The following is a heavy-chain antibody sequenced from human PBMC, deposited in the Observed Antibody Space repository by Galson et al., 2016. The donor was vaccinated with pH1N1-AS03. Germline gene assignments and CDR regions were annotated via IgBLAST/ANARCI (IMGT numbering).Heavy chain of an antibody. Sequence: PALVNPTQTLTLTCTFSGFSLTTSGVGVGWIRQPPGRALEWLALIYWNDDEAYSPSLRSRLIITKDTSKNQVVLTMTDMDPVDTATYYCAHRRGVPFDYWGRGTLVTVSS. V-gene: IGHV2-5*01. CDR2: IYWNDDE. J-gene: IGHJ4*02. CDR3: AHRRGVPFDY. CDR1: GFSLTTSGVG.